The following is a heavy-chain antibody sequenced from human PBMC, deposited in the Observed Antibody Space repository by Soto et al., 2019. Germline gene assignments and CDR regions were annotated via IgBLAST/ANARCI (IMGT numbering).Heavy chain of an antibody. Sequence: GGSLRLSCAASGFTFSSYGMHWVRQAPGKGLEWVAVIWFDGTNKYYADSVKGRFTISRDNSKNTLYLQMNSLRAEDTAVYYCARDRILWIAASGTFDYWGQGTLVTVSS. CDR1: GFTFSSYG. J-gene: IGHJ4*02. CDR3: ARDRILWIAASGTFDY. D-gene: IGHD6-13*01. V-gene: IGHV3-33*01. CDR2: IWFDGTNK.